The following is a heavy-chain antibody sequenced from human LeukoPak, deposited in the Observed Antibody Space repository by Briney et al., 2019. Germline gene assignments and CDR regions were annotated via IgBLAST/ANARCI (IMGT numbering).Heavy chain of an antibody. Sequence: GESLQISCQGSGYSFTSYWIGWVRQMPGKGLEWMGIIYPGDSDIRYSPSVQGQVTISVDKSISTAYLQWSSLKASDTAIYYCARVGNFGSPVDYWGQGTLVTVSS. J-gene: IGHJ4*02. CDR2: IYPGDSDI. V-gene: IGHV5-51*01. CDR3: ARVGNFGSPVDY. D-gene: IGHD4-23*01. CDR1: GYSFTSYW.